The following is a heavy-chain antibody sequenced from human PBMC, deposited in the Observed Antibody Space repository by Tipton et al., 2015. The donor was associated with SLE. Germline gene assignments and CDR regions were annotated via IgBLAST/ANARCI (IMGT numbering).Heavy chain of an antibody. D-gene: IGHD2-2*01. CDR2: INHSGST. CDR3: ARGVQLSPRAFHI. CDR1: GGSFSGYY. J-gene: IGHJ3*02. Sequence: TLSLTCAVYGGSFSGYYWSWIRQPPGKGLEWIGEINHSGSTNYNPSLKSRVTISVDTSKNQFSLKLSSVTAADTAVYYCARGVQLSPRAFHIWGQGTMVTVSS. V-gene: IGHV4-34*01.